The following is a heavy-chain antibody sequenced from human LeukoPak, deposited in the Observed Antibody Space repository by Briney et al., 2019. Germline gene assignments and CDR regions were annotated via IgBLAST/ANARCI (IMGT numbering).Heavy chain of an antibody. J-gene: IGHJ5*02. CDR1: GGSFSGYY. CDR2: INHSGST. Sequence: SETLSLTCAVYGGSFSGYYWSWLRQPPGKGLEWIGEINHSGSTNYNPSLKSRVTISVDTSKNQFSLKLSSVTAADTAVYYCAREMGVVVVAATTLDWFDPWGQGTLVTVSS. V-gene: IGHV4-34*01. CDR3: AREMGVVVVAATTLDWFDP. D-gene: IGHD2-15*01.